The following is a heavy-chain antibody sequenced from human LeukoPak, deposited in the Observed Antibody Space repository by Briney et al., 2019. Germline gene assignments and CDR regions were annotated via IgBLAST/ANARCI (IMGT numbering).Heavy chain of an antibody. Sequence: SETLSLTCAIYGGSFSDYYWSWIRQPPGKGLEWIGEINRRGNTNYNPSLKSRVTISVDTSKNQFSLHLNSVTPEDTAVYYCARRLTQYDCFDPWGQGILVTVSS. D-gene: IGHD2-2*01. CDR2: INRRGNT. V-gene: IGHV4-34*01. CDR3: ARRLTQYDCFDP. J-gene: IGHJ5*02. CDR1: GGSFSDYY.